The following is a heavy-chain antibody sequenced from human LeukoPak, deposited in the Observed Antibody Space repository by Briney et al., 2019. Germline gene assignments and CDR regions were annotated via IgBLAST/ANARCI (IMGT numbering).Heavy chain of an antibody. D-gene: IGHD3-10*01. CDR1: VGFFRRYY. CDR2: INHSGST. J-gene: IGHJ6*04. Sequence: SETLSLTRAFYVGFFRRYYWNWIRQPPSKKLEWIGEINHSGSTNYNSSLKSRVTISVDTSKNQFSLKLSSVTAADTAVYYCARGYYGSGSHCCHVDVWGKGTTITVSA. V-gene: IGHV4-34*01. CDR3: ARGYYGSGSHCCHVDV.